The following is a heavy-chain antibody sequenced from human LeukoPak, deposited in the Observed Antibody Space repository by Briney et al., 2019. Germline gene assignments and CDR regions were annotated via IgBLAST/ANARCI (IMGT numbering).Heavy chain of an antibody. CDR3: ARDDSRDGSNYNYYGTDV. CDR1: GGSISSYY. V-gene: IGHV4-59*01. Sequence: PSETLSLTCTVSGGSISSYYWTWIRQPPGKGLEWIGFIYNSGSTNYNPSLKSRVTMSVDTSKNQFSLKLSSVTAADTAVYYCARDDSRDGSNYNYYGTDVWGQGTTVTVSS. CDR2: IYNSGST. D-gene: IGHD5-24*01. J-gene: IGHJ6*02.